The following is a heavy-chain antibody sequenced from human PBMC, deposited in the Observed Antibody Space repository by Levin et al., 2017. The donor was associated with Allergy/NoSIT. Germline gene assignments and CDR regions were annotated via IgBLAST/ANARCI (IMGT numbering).Heavy chain of an antibody. V-gene: IGHV1-69*13. D-gene: IGHD3-3*02. CDR2: IIPVFDIT. CDR1: GGTFNNYA. CDR3: EGVHLWDGYYPRGFDD. Sequence: SVKVSCKSSGGTFNNYAFNWVRQAPGQGLEGMGGIIPVFDITNSAQRFQGRVTITADDSTSTAYMELRSLSCEDTAVYYCEGVHLWDGYYPRGFDDWGQGALVTVSS. J-gene: IGHJ4*02.